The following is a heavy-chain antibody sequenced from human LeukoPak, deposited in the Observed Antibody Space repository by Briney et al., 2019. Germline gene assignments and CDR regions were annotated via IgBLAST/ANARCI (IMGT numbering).Heavy chain of an antibody. Sequence: SETLSLTCTVSGGSISSYYWSWIRQPPGKGLEWIGYIYYSGSTNYNPSLKSRVTISVDTSKNQFSLKLSSVTAADTAVYHCARSLGYNWLDPWGQGTLVTVSS. D-gene: IGHD3-16*01. CDR1: GGSISSYY. J-gene: IGHJ5*02. V-gene: IGHV4-59*01. CDR3: ARSLGYNWLDP. CDR2: IYYSGST.